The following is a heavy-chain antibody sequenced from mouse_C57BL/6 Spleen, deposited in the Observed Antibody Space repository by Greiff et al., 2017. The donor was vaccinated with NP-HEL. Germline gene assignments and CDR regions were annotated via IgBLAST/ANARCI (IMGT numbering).Heavy chain of an antibody. CDR2: ISDGGSYT. CDR3: ARDPGGTAMDY. V-gene: IGHV5-4*01. CDR1: GFNFSSYA. Sequence: EVQLVESGGGLVKPGGSLKLSCAASGFNFSSYAMSWVRQTPEKRLEWVATISDGGSYTYYPDNVKGRFTISRDKAKNNLYLQMSHLKSEDTAMYYCARDPGGTAMDYWGQGTSVTVSS. J-gene: IGHJ4*01. D-gene: IGHD4-1*01.